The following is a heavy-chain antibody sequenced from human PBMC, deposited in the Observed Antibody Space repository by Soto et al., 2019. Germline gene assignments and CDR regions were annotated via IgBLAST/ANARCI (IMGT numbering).Heavy chain of an antibody. J-gene: IGHJ1*01. CDR2: ISGSGGST. V-gene: IGHV3-23*01. D-gene: IGHD3-22*01. CDR3: AKYWSSGYYPYFQH. CDR1: GFTFSSYA. Sequence: GGSLRLSCAASGFTFSSYAMSWVRQAPGKGLEWVSAISGSGGSTYYADSVKGRFTISRDNSKNTLHLQMNSLRAEDTAVYYCAKYWSSGYYPYFQHWGQGTLVTVSS.